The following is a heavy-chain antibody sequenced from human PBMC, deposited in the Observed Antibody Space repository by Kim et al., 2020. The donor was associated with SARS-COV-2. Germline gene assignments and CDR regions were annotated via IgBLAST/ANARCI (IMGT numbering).Heavy chain of an antibody. J-gene: IGHJ4*02. D-gene: IGHD2-15*01. V-gene: IGHV4-39*01. CDR1: GGSISSSSYY. Sequence: SETLSLTCTVSGGSISSSSYYWGWIRQPPGKGLEWIGSIYYSGSTYYNPSLKSRVTISVDTSKNQFSLKLSSVTAADTAVYYCARRGDIVVVVAAVLGGGYFDYWGQGTLVTVSS. CDR3: ARRGDIVVVVAAVLGGGYFDY. CDR2: IYYSGST.